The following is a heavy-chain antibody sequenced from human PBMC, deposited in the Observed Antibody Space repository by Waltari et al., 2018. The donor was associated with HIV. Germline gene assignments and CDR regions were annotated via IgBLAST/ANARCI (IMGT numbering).Heavy chain of an antibody. J-gene: IGHJ5*02. CDR2: IIPLLRSA. Sequence: QVHLVQSGTEVKKPGSSVKVSCQASGGSLNNFAINWVRQAPGQGLEWMGRIIPLLRSATYAPRFQGRVTLLADRSTDTVFLNLYTLTTEDTAIYYCANSSTGNGDRSNYFDPWGQGTLVTVSS. CDR1: GGSLNNFA. V-gene: IGHV1-69*04. CDR3: ANSSTGNGDRSNYFDP. D-gene: IGHD2-21*02.